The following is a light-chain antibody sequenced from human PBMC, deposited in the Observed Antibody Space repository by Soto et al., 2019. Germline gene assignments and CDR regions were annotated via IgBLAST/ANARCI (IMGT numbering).Light chain of an antibody. V-gene: IGLV2-14*01. J-gene: IGLJ1*01. CDR3: SSYTTSYFYV. CDR2: EVS. Sequence: QSVLTQPASVSGSPGQSITISCTGTSSDVGGYNYVSWYQHHPGKAPKLMIYEVSNRPSGVSNRFSASKSAFTASLTISGLQAEDEADYYCSSYTTSYFYVFGPGTKLTVL. CDR1: SSDVGGYNY.